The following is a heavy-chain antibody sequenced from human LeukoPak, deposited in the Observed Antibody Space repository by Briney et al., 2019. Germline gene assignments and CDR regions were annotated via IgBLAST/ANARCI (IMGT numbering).Heavy chain of an antibody. J-gene: IGHJ4*02. Sequence: AGGSLRLSCAASGFTFSSYGMHWVRQAPGKGLEWVAVISYDGSNKYYADSVKGRFTISRDNSKNTLYLQMNSLRAEDTAVYYCAKDSARGYSGYANYWGQGTLVTVSS. CDR1: GFTFSSYG. V-gene: IGHV3-30*18. CDR2: ISYDGSNK. CDR3: AKDSARGYSGYANY. D-gene: IGHD5-12*01.